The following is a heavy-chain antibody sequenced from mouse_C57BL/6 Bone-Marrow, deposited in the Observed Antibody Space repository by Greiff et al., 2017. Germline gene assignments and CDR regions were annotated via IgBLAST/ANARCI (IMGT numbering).Heavy chain of an antibody. CDR2: IFPGSGST. Sequence: VKLMESGPELVKPGASVKISCKASGYTFTDYYINWVKQRPGQGLEWIGWIFPGSGSTYYNEKFKGKATLTVDKSSSTAYMLLSSLTSEDSAVYFCARSGSNLWDREFFIAYWGQGTTLTVSS. J-gene: IGHJ2*01. CDR1: GYTFTDYY. D-gene: IGHD3-3*01. V-gene: IGHV1-75*01. CDR3: ARSGSNLWDREFFIAY.